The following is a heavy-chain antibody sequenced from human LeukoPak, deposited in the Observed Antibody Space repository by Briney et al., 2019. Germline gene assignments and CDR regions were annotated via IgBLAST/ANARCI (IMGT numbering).Heavy chain of an antibody. J-gene: IGHJ4*02. V-gene: IGHV3-13*01. D-gene: IGHD5-12*01. CDR2: IGVTGDT. Sequence: GGSLRLSCAASGFTFSKDDFHWVRQAPGKGLEWVAAIGVTGDTYYADSVKGRFTISRDNSKNTLYLQMNSLRAEDTAVYYCARVHIVATIKGYFDYWGQGTLVTVSS. CDR3: ARVHIVATIKGYFDY. CDR1: GFTFSKDD.